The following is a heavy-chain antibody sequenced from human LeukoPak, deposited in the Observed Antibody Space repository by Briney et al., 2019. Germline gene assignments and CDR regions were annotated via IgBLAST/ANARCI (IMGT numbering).Heavy chain of an antibody. Sequence: GGSLRLSCAASGFTFDDYGMSWVRQAPGKGLEWVSGINWNGGSTGYADSVKGRFTISRDNAKNSLYLQMNSLRAEDTALYYCSRDKHYDSSGYPQNFDYWGPGTLVTVSS. J-gene: IGHJ4*02. CDR1: GFTFDDYG. V-gene: IGHV3-20*04. CDR2: INWNGGST. D-gene: IGHD3-22*01. CDR3: SRDKHYDSSGYPQNFDY.